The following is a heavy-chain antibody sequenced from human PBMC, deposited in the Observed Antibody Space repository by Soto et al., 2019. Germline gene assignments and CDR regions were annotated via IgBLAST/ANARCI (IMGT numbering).Heavy chain of an antibody. CDR1: GFTFSDYY. CDR2: LNPKSGGT. CDR3: ARERYQVLSEGMDV. J-gene: IGHJ6*02. V-gene: IGHV1-2*02. Sequence: GASVKVSCKASGFTFSDYYMHWVREAPGQGLEWMGWLNPKSGGTTYAQKFQGRLTLSRDTSINTAYMELSRLSIDDTALYYCARERYQVLSEGMDVWGQGTTVTV. D-gene: IGHD2-2*01.